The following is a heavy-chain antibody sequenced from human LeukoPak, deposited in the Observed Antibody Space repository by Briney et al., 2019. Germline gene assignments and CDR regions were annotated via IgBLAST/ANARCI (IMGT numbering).Heavy chain of an antibody. V-gene: IGHV3-23*01. CDR2: ISGSSEST. Sequence: GGSLRLSCAASGFPFSRFAMTWVRQAPGKGLEWVSAISGSSESTNYADSVKGRFTISRDNAKNSLYLQMNSLRAEDTAVYYCAREGDERYGGGFDYWGQGTLVTVSS. D-gene: IGHD5-24*01. J-gene: IGHJ4*02. CDR3: AREGDERYGGGFDY. CDR1: GFPFSRFA.